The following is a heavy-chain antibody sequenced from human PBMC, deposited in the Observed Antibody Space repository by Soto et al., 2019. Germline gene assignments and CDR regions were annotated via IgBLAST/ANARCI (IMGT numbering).Heavy chain of an antibody. J-gene: IGHJ3*01. CDR1: GYTFTSYG. CDR2: INAGDGDT. CDR3: ARRTPQSWAPYDAFDY. D-gene: IGHD6-13*01. V-gene: IGHV1-3*01. Sequence: ASVKVSCKASGYTFTSYGISWVRQAPGQGLEWMGWINAGDGDTKYSQKFQGRVAITRDTSASTAYMELSSLRSEDTAVYFCARRTPQSWAPYDAFDYWSQGTMVTVSS.